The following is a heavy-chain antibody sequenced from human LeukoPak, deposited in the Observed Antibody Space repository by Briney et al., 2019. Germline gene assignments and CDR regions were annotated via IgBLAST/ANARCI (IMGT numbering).Heavy chain of an antibody. Sequence: GRSLRLSCAASGFTFSSYAMHWVRQAPGKGLGWVAVISYDGSNKYYADSVKGRFTISRDNSKNTLYLQMNSLRAEDTAVYYCARDSNYYYYGMDVWGQGTTVTVSS. CDR2: ISYDGSNK. D-gene: IGHD2-2*01. CDR1: GFTFSSYA. J-gene: IGHJ6*02. CDR3: ARDSNYYYYGMDV. V-gene: IGHV3-30-3*01.